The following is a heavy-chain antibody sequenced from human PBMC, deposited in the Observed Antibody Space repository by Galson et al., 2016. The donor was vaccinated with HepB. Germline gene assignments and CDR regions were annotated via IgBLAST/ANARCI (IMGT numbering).Heavy chain of an antibody. CDR2: ISYDGSNK. Sequence: SLRLSCAASGFTFSSYGMHWVRQAPGKGLEWVAVISYDGSNKYYADSVKGRFTISRDNSKNTLYLQMNSLRAEDTAVYYCAKTVRMTTVTGFDSWGQGTLVTVSS. J-gene: IGHJ4*02. CDR1: GFTFSSYG. CDR3: AKTVRMTTVTGFDS. V-gene: IGHV3-30*18. D-gene: IGHD4-17*01.